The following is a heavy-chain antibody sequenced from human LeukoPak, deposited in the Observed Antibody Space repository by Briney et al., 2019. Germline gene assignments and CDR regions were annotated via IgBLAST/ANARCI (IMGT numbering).Heavy chain of an antibody. V-gene: IGHV3-21*01. CDR2: ISSSSSYI. Sequence: PGGSLRLSCAASGFTFSSYSMNWVRQAPGKGLEWVSSISSSSSYIYYADSVKGRFTIPRDNAKNSLYLQMNSLRAEDTAVYYCARETLLWFGDDYWGQGTLVTVSS. CDR1: GFTFSSYS. D-gene: IGHD3-10*01. J-gene: IGHJ4*02. CDR3: ARETLLWFGDDY.